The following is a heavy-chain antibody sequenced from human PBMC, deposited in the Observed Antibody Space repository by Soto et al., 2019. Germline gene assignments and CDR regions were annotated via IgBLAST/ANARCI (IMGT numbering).Heavy chain of an antibody. Sequence: QVQLVQSGAEVKKPGASVKVSCKASGYTFNNFVLNWVRQAPGQGLEYMGWISAFNGNTGYAQELQGRVSMTTDTSTSTAYMELRSLRSEDTAVYFCARDLSGSLGYWGQGTLVTVSS. V-gene: IGHV1-18*01. D-gene: IGHD3-22*01. CDR2: ISAFNGNT. CDR1: GYTFNNFV. J-gene: IGHJ4*02. CDR3: ARDLSGSLGY.